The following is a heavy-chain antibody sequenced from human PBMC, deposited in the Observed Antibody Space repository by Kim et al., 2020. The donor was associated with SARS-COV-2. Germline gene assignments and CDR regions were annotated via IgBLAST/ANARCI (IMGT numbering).Heavy chain of an antibody. Sequence: SETLSLTCTVSGYSISIGYYWGWNRQPPGKGLEWIGSIYHSGSTYYNPSLKSRVTISVATSKNQFSLNLSSVTAADTAVDYCARAQGGYSDIFTVSYNW. CDR2: IYHSGST. CDR1: GYSISIGYY. V-gene: IGHV4-38-2*02. D-gene: IGHD3-9*01. CDR3: ARAQGGYSDIFTVSYNW. J-gene: IGHJ5*01.